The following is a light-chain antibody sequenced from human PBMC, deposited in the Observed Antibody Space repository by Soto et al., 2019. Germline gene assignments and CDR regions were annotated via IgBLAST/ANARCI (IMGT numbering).Light chain of an antibody. J-gene: IGKJ3*01. Sequence: DIQMTQSPSTLSASVGDRVTISCRASDNINTWVAWYQQKPGKAPNLLIYKASTLETGVPSRFTGSGSGTEFTLTISSLQPEDFATYICQQADSFPFTFGPGTKVDFK. CDR1: DNINTW. V-gene: IGKV1-5*03. CDR3: QQADSFPFT. CDR2: KAS.